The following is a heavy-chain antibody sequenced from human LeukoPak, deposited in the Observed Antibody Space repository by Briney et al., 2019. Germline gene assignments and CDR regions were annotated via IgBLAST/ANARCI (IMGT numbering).Heavy chain of an antibody. CDR1: GGSISSSNW. V-gene: IGHV4-4*02. Sequence: PSETLSLTCAVSGGSISSSNWWSWVRQPPGKGLEWIGEIYHSGSTNYNPSLKSRVTISVDKSKNQFSLKLSSVTAADTAVYYCARDLGYGYGGNATWGQGTLVTVSS. CDR3: ARDLGYGYGGNAT. J-gene: IGHJ5*02. CDR2: IYHSGST. D-gene: IGHD4-23*01.